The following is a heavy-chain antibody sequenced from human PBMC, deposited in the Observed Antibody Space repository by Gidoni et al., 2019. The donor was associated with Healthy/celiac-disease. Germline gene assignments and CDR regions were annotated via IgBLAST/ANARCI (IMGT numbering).Heavy chain of an antibody. CDR2: ISSSSSYI. J-gene: IGHJ4*02. CDR1: GFTFSSYS. D-gene: IGHD6-25*01. Sequence: EVQLVESGGGLVKPGGSLRLSCAASGFTFSSYSMTWARQAPGKGLEWVSSISSSSSYIYYADSVKGRFTISRDNAKNSLYLQMNSLRAEDTAVYYCARERVIAAGSFDYWGQGTLVTVSS. V-gene: IGHV3-21*01. CDR3: ARERVIAAGSFDY.